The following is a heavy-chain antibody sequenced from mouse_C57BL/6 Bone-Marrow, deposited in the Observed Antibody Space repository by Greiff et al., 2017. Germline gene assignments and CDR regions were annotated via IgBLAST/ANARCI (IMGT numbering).Heavy chain of an antibody. Sequence: QVQLQQPGAELVRPGSSVKLSCKASGYTFTSYWMDWVKQRPGQGLEWIGNIYPSDSETHYNQKFKDKATLTVDKSSSTAYMQLSSLTSEDSAVYYCAVGAKGLYAMDYWGQGTSVTVSS. CDR2: IYPSDSET. V-gene: IGHV1-61*01. CDR3: AVGAKGLYAMDY. CDR1: GYTFTSYW. J-gene: IGHJ4*01. D-gene: IGHD1-1*01.